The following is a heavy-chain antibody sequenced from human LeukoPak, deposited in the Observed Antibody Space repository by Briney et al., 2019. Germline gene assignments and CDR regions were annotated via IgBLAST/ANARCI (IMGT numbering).Heavy chain of an antibody. CDR2: ISAYGGDT. D-gene: IGHD6-13*01. J-gene: IGHJ3*02. V-gene: IGHV1-18*01. Sequence: ASVKVSCKASGYTFTSYGITCVRQAPGQGPEWMGWISAYGGDTAYAQKLQGRVTMTTDTSTSTVYLELRSLRSDDTAVYYCARGGRTAGDAFDIWGQGTMVTVSS. CDR3: ARGGRTAGDAFDI. CDR1: GYTFTSYG.